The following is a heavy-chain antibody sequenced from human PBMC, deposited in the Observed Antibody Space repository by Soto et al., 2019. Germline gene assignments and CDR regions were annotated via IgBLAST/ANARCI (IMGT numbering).Heavy chain of an antibody. CDR2: VDHSGRT. Sequence: SETLYLTCAVSGYSINSDYYWGWIRQPPGKGLEWIGSVDHSGRTYYSPSLRSRLTIFIDTSKNQFSLGLTSVTAADTAMYFCAKKGYYPSGKINLFDSWGPGTLVTVSS. D-gene: IGHD3-10*01. CDR3: AKKGYYPSGKINLFDS. V-gene: IGHV4-38-2*01. J-gene: IGHJ4*02. CDR1: GYSINSDYY.